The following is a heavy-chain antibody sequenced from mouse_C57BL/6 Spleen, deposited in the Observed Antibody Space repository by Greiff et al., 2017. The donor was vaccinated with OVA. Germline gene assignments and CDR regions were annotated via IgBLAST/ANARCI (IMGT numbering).Heavy chain of an antibody. J-gene: IGHJ2*01. CDR2: IDPSDSYT. CDR3: ARTHYGSSYCFDY. V-gene: IGHV1-69*01. D-gene: IGHD1-1*01. CDR1: GYTFTSYW. Sequence: QVQLQQPGAELVMPGASVKLSCKASGYTFTSYWMHWVKQRPGQGLEWIGEIDPSDSYTNYNQKFKGKSTLTVDKSSSTAYMQLSSLTSEDSAVYYCARTHYGSSYCFDYWGQGTTLTVSS.